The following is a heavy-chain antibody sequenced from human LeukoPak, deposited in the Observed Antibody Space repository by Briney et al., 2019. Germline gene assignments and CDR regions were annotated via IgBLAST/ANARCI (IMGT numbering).Heavy chain of an antibody. V-gene: IGHV1-18*01. Sequence: ASVKVSCKASGYTFTSYGVSWVRQAPGQGLEWMGWICAYNGNTNYAQRVQGRVTMTTDTSTNTAYMELRSLRSDDTAVYYCARDGDYYDRRFDPWGQGTLVTVSS. J-gene: IGHJ5*02. CDR1: GYTFTSYG. CDR3: ARDGDYYDRRFDP. D-gene: IGHD3-22*01. CDR2: ICAYNGNT.